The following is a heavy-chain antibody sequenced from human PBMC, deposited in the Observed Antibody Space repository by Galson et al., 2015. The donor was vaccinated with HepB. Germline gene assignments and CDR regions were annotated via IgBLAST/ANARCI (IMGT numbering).Heavy chain of an antibody. CDR3: AREPGGYRINYFDY. V-gene: IGHV4-4*07. Sequence: ETLSLTCTVSGGSISSYYWSWVRQPAGKGLEWIGRIYTSGSTNYNPSLKSRVTMSVDTSKNQFSLKLSSVTAADTAVYYCAREPGGYRINYFDYWGQGTLVTVSS. D-gene: IGHD3-22*01. CDR2: IYTSGST. J-gene: IGHJ4*02. CDR1: GGSISSYY.